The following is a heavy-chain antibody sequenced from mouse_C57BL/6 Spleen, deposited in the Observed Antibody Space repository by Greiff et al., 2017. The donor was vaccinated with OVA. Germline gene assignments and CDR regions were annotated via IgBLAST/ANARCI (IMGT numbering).Heavy chain of an antibody. Sequence: VQLKQSGPELVKPGASVKISCKASGYSFTGYYMNWVKQSPEKCLEWIGEINPSTGGTTYNQKFKAKATLTVDKSSSTAYMQLKSLTSEDSAVYYCARWHYGSSYWFAYWGQGTLVTVSA. CDR1: GYSFTGYY. V-gene: IGHV1-42*01. D-gene: IGHD1-1*01. J-gene: IGHJ3*01. CDR2: INPSTGGT. CDR3: ARWHYGSSYWFAY.